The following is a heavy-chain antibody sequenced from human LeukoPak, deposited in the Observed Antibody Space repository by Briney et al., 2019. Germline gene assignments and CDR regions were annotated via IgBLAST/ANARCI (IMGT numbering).Heavy chain of an antibody. D-gene: IGHD2-2*01. CDR3: ARADIVVVPAVVYYYYGMDV. Sequence: GRSLRLSCAASGFTFSSYSMNWVRQAPGKGLEWVSSISSSSSYIYYADSVKGRFTISRDNAKNSLYLQMNSLRAEDTAVYYCARADIVVVPAVVYYYYGMDVWGQGTTVTVSS. CDR1: GFTFSSYS. J-gene: IGHJ6*02. V-gene: IGHV3-21*01. CDR2: ISSSSSYI.